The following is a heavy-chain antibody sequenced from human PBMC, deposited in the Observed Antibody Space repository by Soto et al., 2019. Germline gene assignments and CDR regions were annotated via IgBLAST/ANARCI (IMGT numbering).Heavy chain of an antibody. CDR2: IYYSGST. CDR1: GGSISSYY. V-gene: IGHV4-59*01. D-gene: IGHD3-22*01. J-gene: IGHJ6*02. CDR3: ARGKRSGFYYYGMDV. Sequence: SETLSLTCTVSGGSISSYYWSWIRQPPGKGLEWIGYIYYSGSTNYNPSLKSRVTISVDTSKNQFSLKLSSVTAADTAVYYCARGKRSGFYYYGMDVWGQGTTVTVSS.